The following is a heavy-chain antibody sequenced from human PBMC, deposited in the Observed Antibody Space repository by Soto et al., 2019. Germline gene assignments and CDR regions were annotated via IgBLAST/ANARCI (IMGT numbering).Heavy chain of an antibody. J-gene: IGHJ4*02. Sequence: GGSLRLSCAVSGFTFSNYAMTWVRQAPGKGLEWVSAISASGAGTYYADSVKGRFTISRDNSKNTLYLQMNSLRDEDTAVYYCVTGSSGTYRYYIDFWGQGTLVTVSS. V-gene: IGHV3-23*01. CDR1: GFTFSNYA. CDR3: VTGSSGTYRYYIDF. CDR2: ISASGAGT. D-gene: IGHD3-10*01.